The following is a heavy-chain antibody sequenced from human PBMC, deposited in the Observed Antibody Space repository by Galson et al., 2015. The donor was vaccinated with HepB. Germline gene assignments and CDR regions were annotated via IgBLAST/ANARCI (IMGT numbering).Heavy chain of an antibody. CDR3: ARGVRGLGERLDY. CDR1: GYTFTSYA. J-gene: IGHJ4*02. D-gene: IGHD3-16*01. Sequence: SVKVSCKASGYTFTSYAMHWVRQAPGQRLEWMGWINAGSGNTKYSQKFQGRVTITRDTSASTAYMELSSLRSEDTAVYYCARGVRGLGERLDYWGQGTLVTVSS. CDR2: INAGSGNT. V-gene: IGHV1-3*01.